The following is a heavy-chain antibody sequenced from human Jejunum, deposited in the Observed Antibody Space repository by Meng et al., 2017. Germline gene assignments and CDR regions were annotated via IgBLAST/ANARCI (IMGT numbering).Heavy chain of an antibody. V-gene: IGHV5-51*01. J-gene: IGHJ4*02. Sequence: GESLKISCKGSGYTFTSDSIGWVRQMPGKGLDWMGIIFPGDSATKYSPPFEGQVILSVDKSINTAYLQWSSLKASDTAIYYCARRHFDSSGYYFGYWGQGTLVTVSS. CDR1: GYTFTSDS. CDR2: IFPGDSAT. CDR3: ARRHFDSSGYYFGY. D-gene: IGHD3-22*01.